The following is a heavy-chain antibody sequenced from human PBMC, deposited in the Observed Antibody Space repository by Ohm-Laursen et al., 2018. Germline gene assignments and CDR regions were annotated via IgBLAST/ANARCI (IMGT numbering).Heavy chain of an antibody. CDR2: IWYDGSNK. J-gene: IGHJ4*02. Sequence: SLRLSCAASGFTFSSYGMHWVRQAPGKGLEWVAVIWYDGSNKYYADSVKGRFTISRDNSKNTLYLQMNSLRAEDTAVYYCAKDLPPSTLRRPREPFDYWGQGPLVTVSS. CDR3: AKDLPPSTLRRPREPFDY. D-gene: IGHD1-14*01. V-gene: IGHV3-33*06. CDR1: GFTFSSYG.